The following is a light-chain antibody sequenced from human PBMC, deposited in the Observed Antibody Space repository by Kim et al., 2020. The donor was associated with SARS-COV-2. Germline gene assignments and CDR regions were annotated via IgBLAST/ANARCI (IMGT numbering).Light chain of an antibody. Sequence: CPGERATLSCRASQSVTNSHLAWYQQKPSQAPRLLIYGASRRATGIPDRFSGSGSGTDFTLTITRLEPEDFAVYFCQQYGSSRRTFGQGTKLEI. CDR1: QSVTNSH. CDR2: GAS. CDR3: QQYGSSRRT. V-gene: IGKV3-20*01. J-gene: IGKJ2*01.